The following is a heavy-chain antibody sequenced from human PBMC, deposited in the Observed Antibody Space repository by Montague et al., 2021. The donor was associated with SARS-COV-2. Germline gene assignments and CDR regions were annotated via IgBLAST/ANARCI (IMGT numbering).Heavy chain of an antibody. Sequence: PALVKPTQTLSLTCTVSGGSISGGDYYWSWIRQPPGKGLEWIGYIYYSGSTYYNPSLKSRVTISVDTSKNQFSLKLSSVTAADTAVYYCAREKLRYFDWLFYPCYYGMDVWGQGTRVTVSS. CDR3: AREKLRYFDWLFYPCYYGMDV. D-gene: IGHD3-9*01. J-gene: IGHJ6*02. V-gene: IGHV4-30-4*01. CDR1: GGSISGGDYY. CDR2: IYYSGST.